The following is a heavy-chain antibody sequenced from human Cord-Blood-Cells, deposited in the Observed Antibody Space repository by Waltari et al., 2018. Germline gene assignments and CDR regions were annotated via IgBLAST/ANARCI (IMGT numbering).Heavy chain of an antibody. CDR3: ARAARNLVFDY. CDR1: GYTFTSYD. Sequence: QVQLVQSGAEVKKPGASVKVSCKASGYTFTSYDINWVQQATGKGLEWMGRMNPNRGNTGYAQKVQGRGTMTRNTSISTAYMELSSLRSEDTAVYYCARAARNLVFDYWGQGTLVTVSS. CDR2: MNPNRGNT. D-gene: IGHD6-6*01. J-gene: IGHJ4*02. V-gene: IGHV1-8*01.